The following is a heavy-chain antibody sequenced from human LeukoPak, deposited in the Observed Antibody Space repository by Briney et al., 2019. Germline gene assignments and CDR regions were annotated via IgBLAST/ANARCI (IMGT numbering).Heavy chain of an antibody. V-gene: IGHV4-30-2*01. Sequence: SETLSLTCTVSGGSISSSSYFWGWIRQPPGKGLEWIGYIYHSGSTYYNPSLKSRVTISVDRSKNQFSLKLSSVTAADTAVYYCARGRRSYYYGMDVWGQGTTVTVSS. CDR3: ARGRRSYYYGMDV. CDR2: IYHSGST. CDR1: GGSISSSSYF. J-gene: IGHJ6*02.